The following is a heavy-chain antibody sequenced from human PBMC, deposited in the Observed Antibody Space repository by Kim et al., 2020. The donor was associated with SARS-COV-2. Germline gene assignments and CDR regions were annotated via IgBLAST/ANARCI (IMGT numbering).Heavy chain of an antibody. D-gene: IGHD3-10*01. V-gene: IGHV1-3*01. Sequence: TKYSQKFQGRVTITRDTSASTAYMELSSLRSEDTAVYYCKLWFGELNFDYWGHGTLVTVSS. J-gene: IGHJ4*01. CDR2: T. CDR3: KLWFGELNFDY.